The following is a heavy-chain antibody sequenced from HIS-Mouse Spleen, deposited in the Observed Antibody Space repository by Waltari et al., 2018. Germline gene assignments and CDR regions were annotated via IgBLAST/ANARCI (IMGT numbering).Heavy chain of an antibody. CDR1: GDSVPSNTPA. CDR3: ARSGFVAAAGTIDY. V-gene: IGHV6-1*01. CDR2: TYYRSKWYN. J-gene: IGHJ4*02. Sequence: QVQLQQSGPGLVKPSQTLSLTCAISGDSVPSNTPAWNCIRQSPSRGLEWLGRTYYRSKWYNDYAVSVKSRITINPDTSKNQFSLQLNSVTPEDTAVYYCARSGFVAAAGTIDYWGQGTLVTVSS. D-gene: IGHD6-13*01.